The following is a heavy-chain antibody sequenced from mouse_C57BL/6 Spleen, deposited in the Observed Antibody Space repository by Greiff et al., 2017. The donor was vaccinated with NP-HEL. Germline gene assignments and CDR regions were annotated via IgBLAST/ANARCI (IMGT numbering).Heavy chain of an antibody. J-gene: IGHJ4*01. V-gene: IGHV5-16*01. CDR2: INYDGSST. Sequence: EVKLMESEGGLVQPGSSMKLSCTASGFTFSDYYMAWVRQVPEKGLEWVANINYDGSSTYYLDSLKSRFIISRDNAKNILYLQMSSLKSEDTATYYCARDGGYGNSMGYWDQGTSVTVSS. D-gene: IGHD2-1*01. CDR3: ARDGGYGNSMGY. CDR1: GFTFSDYY.